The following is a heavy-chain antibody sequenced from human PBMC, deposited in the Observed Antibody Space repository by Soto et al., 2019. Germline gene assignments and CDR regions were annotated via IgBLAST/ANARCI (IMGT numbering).Heavy chain of an antibody. D-gene: IGHD3-22*01. J-gene: IGHJ4*02. CDR2: ISYDGINK. V-gene: IGHV3-30-3*01. Sequence: QVQLVESGGGVVQPGRSLRLSCAASGFTLSSYAIHWVRQAPGKGLEWVAVISYDGINKYYADSVTGRFTISRDNSKNTLYLQMNSLRAEDTAVYYCAILGYSYSYGFDYWGQGTLVTVSS. CDR1: GFTLSSYA. CDR3: AILGYSYSYGFDY.